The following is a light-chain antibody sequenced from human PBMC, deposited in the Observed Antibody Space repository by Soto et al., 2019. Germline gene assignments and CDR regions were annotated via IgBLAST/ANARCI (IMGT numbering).Light chain of an antibody. CDR1: QGISSY. V-gene: IGKV1-5*03. J-gene: IGKJ1*01. CDR3: QHYNTYPWT. Sequence: DIQLTQSPSFLSASVGDRVTITCRASQGISSYLAWYQQKPGKAPKLLIYKASSLESGVPSRFSGSGSGTEFTLTISSLQPGDFATYYCQHYNTYPWTFGQGTKVDIK. CDR2: KAS.